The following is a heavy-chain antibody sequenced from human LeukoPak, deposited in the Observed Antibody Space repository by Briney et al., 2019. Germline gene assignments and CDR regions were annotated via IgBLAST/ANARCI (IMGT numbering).Heavy chain of an antibody. CDR1: GGSISSGSYY. V-gene: IGHV4-61*02. CDR2: IYTSGST. J-gene: IGHJ6*03. D-gene: IGHD3-16*01. Sequence: PSETLSLTCTVSGGSISSGSYYWSWIRKPAGKGLEWIGRIYTSGSTNYNPSLKSRVTISVDTSKNQFSLKLSSVTAADTAVYYCARDPVHGGDYYYMDVWGKGTTVTISS. CDR3: ARDPVHGGDYYYMDV.